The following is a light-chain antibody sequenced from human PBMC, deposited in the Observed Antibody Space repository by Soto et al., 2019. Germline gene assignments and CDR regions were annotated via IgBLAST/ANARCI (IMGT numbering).Light chain of an antibody. Sequence: SYELTQPPSVSVAPGQTARITCGGTNIGSKSVHWYQQKPGQAPVLVVYDDSDRPSGIPERFSGSNSGNTATLTISRVEAGDEADYYCQVWDSSSDHPMWVFGGGTKLTVL. CDR1: NIGSKS. J-gene: IGLJ2*01. CDR2: DDS. V-gene: IGLV3-21*02. CDR3: QVWDSSSDHPMWV.